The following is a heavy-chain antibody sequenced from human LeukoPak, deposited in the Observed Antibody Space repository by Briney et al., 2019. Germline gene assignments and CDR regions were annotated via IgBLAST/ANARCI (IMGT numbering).Heavy chain of an antibody. Sequence: GGSLRLSCAASGFTFSSYAMSWVRQAPGKGLEWVSAISGSGGSTYYADSVKGRFTISRDNSKNTLYLQMNSLRAVDTAVYYCARAGELNWYFDLWGRGTLVTVSS. J-gene: IGHJ2*01. D-gene: IGHD3-10*01. CDR2: ISGSGGST. CDR1: GFTFSSYA. CDR3: ARAGELNWYFDL. V-gene: IGHV3-23*01.